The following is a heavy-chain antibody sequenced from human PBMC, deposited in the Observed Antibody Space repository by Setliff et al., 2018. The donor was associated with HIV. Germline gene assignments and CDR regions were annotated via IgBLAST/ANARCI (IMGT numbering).Heavy chain of an antibody. D-gene: IGHD1-20*01. CDR2: IDWDDDK. Sequence: SGPTLVNPTQTLTLTCTFSGFSLSTSGMCVSWIRQPPGKALEWLARIDWDDDKYYSTSLKTRLTISKDTSKNQVVLTMTNMDPADTATYYCAHRPYNSPNWFDPWGQGTLVTVSS. J-gene: IGHJ5*02. V-gene: IGHV2-70*12. CDR3: AHRPYNSPNWFDP. CDR1: GFSLSTSGMC.